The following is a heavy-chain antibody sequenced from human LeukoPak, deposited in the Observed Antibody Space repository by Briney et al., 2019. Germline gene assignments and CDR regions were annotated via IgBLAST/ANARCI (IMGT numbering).Heavy chain of an antibody. CDR1: GFTFSWYW. J-gene: IGHJ4*02. V-gene: IGHV3-7*03. CDR2: IKQDGSEK. CDR3: ARDRTAAAGTPRDFDY. Sequence: GGSLRLSCAASGFTFSWYWMTRVRQAPGRGLEWVADIKQDGSEKYYVDSVKGRFTISRDNAKNSLYLQMNSLRADDTAVYYCARDRTAAAGTPRDFDYWGQGTLVTVSS. D-gene: IGHD6-13*01.